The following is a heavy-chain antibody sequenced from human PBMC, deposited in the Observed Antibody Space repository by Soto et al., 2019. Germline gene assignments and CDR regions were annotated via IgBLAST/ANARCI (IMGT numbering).Heavy chain of an antibody. CDR1: GYTFTSYA. J-gene: IGHJ3*02. CDR3: ARRITMVRGVTTILNDAFDI. V-gene: IGHV1-3*01. CDR2: INAGNDNT. Sequence: ASVKVSCKASGYTFTSYAMHWVRQAPGQRLEWMGWINAGNDNTKYSQKFQGRVTITRDTSASTAYMELSSLRSEDTAVYYCARRITMVRGVTTILNDAFDIWGQGTMVTVSS. D-gene: IGHD3-10*01.